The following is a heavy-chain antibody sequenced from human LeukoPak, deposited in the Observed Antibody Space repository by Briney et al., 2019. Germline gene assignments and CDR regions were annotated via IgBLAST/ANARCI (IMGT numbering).Heavy chain of an antibody. CDR2: INHSGST. V-gene: IGHV4-34*01. CDR3: ARDYVVRGAPVGPYYYYYMDV. D-gene: IGHD3-10*01. CDR1: GGSFSGYY. J-gene: IGHJ6*03. Sequence: SETLSLTCAVYGGSFSGYYWSWIRQPPGKGLEWIGEINHSGSTNYNPSLKSRVTISVDTSKNQFSLKLSSVTAADTAVYYCARDYVVRGAPVGPYYYYYMDVWGKGTTVTVSS.